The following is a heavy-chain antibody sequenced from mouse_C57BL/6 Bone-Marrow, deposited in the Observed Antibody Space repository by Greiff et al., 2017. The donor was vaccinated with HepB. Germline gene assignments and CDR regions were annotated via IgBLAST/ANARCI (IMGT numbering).Heavy chain of an antibody. CDR3: VRPDGYPSWFAY. CDR1: GFSFNTYA. V-gene: IGHV10-1*01. J-gene: IGHJ3*01. Sequence: EVKLMESGGGLVQPKGSLKLSCAASGFSFNTYAMNWVRQAPGKGLEWVARIRSKSNNYATYYADSVKDRFTISRDDSESMLYLQMNNVKTEDTAMYYCVRPDGYPSWFAYWGQGTLVTVSA. D-gene: IGHD2-3*01. CDR2: IRSKSNNYAT.